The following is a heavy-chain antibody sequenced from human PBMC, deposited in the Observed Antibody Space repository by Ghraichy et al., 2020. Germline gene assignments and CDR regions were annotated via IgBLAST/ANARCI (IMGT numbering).Heavy chain of an antibody. CDR1: GGSISSSNYY. Sequence: SETLSLTCTVSGGSISSSNYYWGWIRQPPGKGLEWIGSIYYSGSTYYNPSLKSRVTISVDTSKNQFSLKLSSVTAADTAVYYCARQKFVRHEDFFGSGSYADYGMDVWGQGTTVTVSS. V-gene: IGHV4-39*01. J-gene: IGHJ6*02. CDR3: ARQKFVRHEDFFGSGSYADYGMDV. CDR2: IYYSGST. D-gene: IGHD3-10*01.